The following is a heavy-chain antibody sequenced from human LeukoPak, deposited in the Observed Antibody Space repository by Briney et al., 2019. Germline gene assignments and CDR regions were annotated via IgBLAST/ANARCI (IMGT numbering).Heavy chain of an antibody. CDR3: ARGALYDKSYSYYYYYMDV. CDR1: RGPFRGYS. V-gene: IGHV4-34*01. D-gene: IGHD3-9*01. Sequence: SENLSLTFAVYRGPFRGYSWTWIRPSPGKGLEWIGEISHRGSANYSPSLKSRVTVSVDTAERQFSLNLRSVTAADTAVYYCARGALYDKSYSYYYYYMDVWGKGTTVTVSS. CDR2: ISHRGSA. J-gene: IGHJ6*03.